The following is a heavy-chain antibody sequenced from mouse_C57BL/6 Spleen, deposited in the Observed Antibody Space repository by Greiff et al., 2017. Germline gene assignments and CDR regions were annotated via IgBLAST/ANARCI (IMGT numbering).Heavy chain of an antibody. CDR3: TRRKEFYGNYGFDY. Sequence: EVQGVESGTVLARPGASVKMSCKTSGYTFTSYWMHWVKQRPGQGLEWIGAIYPGNSDTSYNQKFKGKAKLTAVTSASTAYMELSSLTNEDSAVYYCTRRKEFYGNYGFDYWGQGTTLTVSS. V-gene: IGHV1-5*01. J-gene: IGHJ2*01. CDR2: IYPGNSDT. CDR1: GYTFTSYW. D-gene: IGHD2-1*01.